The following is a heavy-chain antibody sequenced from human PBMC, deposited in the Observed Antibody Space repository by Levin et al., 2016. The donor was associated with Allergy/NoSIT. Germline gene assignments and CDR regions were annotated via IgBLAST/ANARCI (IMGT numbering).Heavy chain of an antibody. V-gene: IGHV3-30*03. J-gene: IGHJ4*02. CDR2: ISYDGSNK. Sequence: VRQAPGKGLEWVAVISYDGSNKYYADSVKGRFTISRDNSKNTLYLQMNSLRAEDTAVYYCARGDYYDSSGYLYWGQGTLVTVSS. CDR3: ARGDYYDSSGYLY. D-gene: IGHD3-22*01.